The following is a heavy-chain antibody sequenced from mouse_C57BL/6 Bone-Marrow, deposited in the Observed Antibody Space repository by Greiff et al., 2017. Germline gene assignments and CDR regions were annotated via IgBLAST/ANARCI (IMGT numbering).Heavy chain of an antibody. CDR3: ASGADSNYVGWFAY. V-gene: IGHV3-6*01. CDR1: GYSITSGYY. D-gene: IGHD2-5*01. J-gene: IGHJ3*01. Sequence: VQLQQSGPGLVKPSQSLSLTCSVTGYSITSGYYWNWIRQFPGNKLEWMGYIRYDGSNNYNPSLKNRISITRDTSKNQFFLKLTSLTTEDTATYYCASGADSNYVGWFAYWGQGTLVTVSA. CDR2: IRYDGSN.